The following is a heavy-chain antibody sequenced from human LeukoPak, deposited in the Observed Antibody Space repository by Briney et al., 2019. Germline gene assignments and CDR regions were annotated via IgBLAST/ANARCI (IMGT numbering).Heavy chain of an antibody. CDR1: GFTVSSNY. CDR2: IYSGGST. V-gene: IGHV3-53*05. D-gene: IGHD6-13*01. Sequence: GGSLRLSCAASGFTVSSNYMSWVRQAPGKGLEWVSVIYSGGSTYYADSVKGRFTISRDNSKNTLYLQMNSLRSDDTAVYYCARFLIPAAGYYFDYWGQGTLVTVSS. CDR3: ARFLIPAAGYYFDY. J-gene: IGHJ4*02.